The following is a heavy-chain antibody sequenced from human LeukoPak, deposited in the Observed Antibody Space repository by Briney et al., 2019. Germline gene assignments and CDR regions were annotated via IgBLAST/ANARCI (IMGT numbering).Heavy chain of an antibody. CDR1: DDSFSSHY. D-gene: IGHD4-17*01. Sequence: SETLSLTCAVSDDSFSSHYWTWIRQPPGKGLEWIGYISYIGSTNYNPSLKSQVTISIDTSKNQFSLKLSSVTAADTAVYFCARDLVTVTKGFDIWGQGTMVSVSS. V-gene: IGHV4-59*11. CDR3: ARDLVTVTKGFDI. J-gene: IGHJ3*02. CDR2: ISYIGST.